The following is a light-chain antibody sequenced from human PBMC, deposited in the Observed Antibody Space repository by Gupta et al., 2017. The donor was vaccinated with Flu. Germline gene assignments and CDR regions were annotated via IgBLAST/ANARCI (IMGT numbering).Light chain of an antibody. V-gene: IGLV2-14*01. Sequence: QSALTQPASVSGSPGQSITISCTGTSSDVGGYNYVSWYQQHPGKAPQLIIYEVSYRPSGVSNRFSGSKSGNSASLTISGLQEEDEADYYCSSYTSSSISYVFGTGTKVTVL. J-gene: IGLJ1*01. CDR2: EVS. CDR3: SSYTSSSISYV. CDR1: SSDVGGYNY.